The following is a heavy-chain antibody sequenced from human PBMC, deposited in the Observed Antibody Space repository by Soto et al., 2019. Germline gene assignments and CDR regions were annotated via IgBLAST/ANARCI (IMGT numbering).Heavy chain of an antibody. CDR1: GYTFTSYY. V-gene: IGHV1-46*01. Sequence: QVQLVQSGAEVKKPGASVKVSCKASGYTFTSYYMHWVRQAPGQGLEWMGIINPSGGSTSYAQKFQGRVTMTRDTSTSTVYMELSSLRSEDTAVYYCARGYYDILTGYTYYFDYWGQGTLVTVSS. CDR2: INPSGGST. CDR3: ARGYYDILTGYTYYFDY. J-gene: IGHJ4*02. D-gene: IGHD3-9*01.